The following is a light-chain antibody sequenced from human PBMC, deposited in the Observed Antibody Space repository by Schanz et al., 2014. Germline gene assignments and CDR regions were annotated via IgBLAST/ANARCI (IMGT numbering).Light chain of an antibody. CDR1: SSDIGGYNF. Sequence: QSVLTQPPSASGSPGQSVTISCTGTSSDIGGYNFVSWYQQHPGEAPKLMMYEVTKRPSGVPDRFSGSKSGNTASLTISRVEAGDEADYYCQVWDSSSDQVVFGGGTKLTVL. CDR2: EVT. V-gene: IGLV2-8*01. CDR3: QVWDSSSDQVV. J-gene: IGLJ2*01.